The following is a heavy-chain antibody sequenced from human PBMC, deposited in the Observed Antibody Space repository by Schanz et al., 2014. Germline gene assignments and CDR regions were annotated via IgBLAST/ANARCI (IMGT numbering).Heavy chain of an antibody. CDR3: AGATYSSSWYGGSEYFQH. CDR1: GYTFTSYG. Sequence: QVQLVQSGAEVKKPGASVKVSCKASGYTFTSYGISWVRQAPGQGLEWMGWISPYNGNTNYAQKVQGRVTMTTDTSTSTAYMELRSLRSDDTAVYYCAGATYSSSWYGGSEYFQHWGQGTLVTVSS. D-gene: IGHD6-13*01. CDR2: ISPYNGNT. V-gene: IGHV1-18*01. J-gene: IGHJ1*01.